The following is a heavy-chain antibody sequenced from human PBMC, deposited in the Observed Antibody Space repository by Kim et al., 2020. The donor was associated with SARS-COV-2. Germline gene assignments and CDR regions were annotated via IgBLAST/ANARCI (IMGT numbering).Heavy chain of an antibody. J-gene: IGHJ4*02. D-gene: IGHD3-16*02. Sequence: SETLSLTCTVSGGSITSSSYYWGWIRQPPGKGLEWIGSIYYSGSTYYNPSLKSRLTISVDTSRIQFSLKLSSVTAADTAVYYCATSPKYYDYLWGSYRPGLNFAYWGQGTLVTVSS. CDR1: GGSITSSSYY. V-gene: IGHV4-39*01. CDR3: ATSPKYYDYLWGSYRPGLNFAY. CDR2: IYYSGST.